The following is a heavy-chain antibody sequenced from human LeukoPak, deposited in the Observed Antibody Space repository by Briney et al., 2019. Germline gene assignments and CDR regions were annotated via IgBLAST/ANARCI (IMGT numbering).Heavy chain of an antibody. Sequence: ASVTVSCKASGYTFTSYGISWVRQAPGQGLEWMGWISAYNGNTNYAQKFQGRVTMTRDMSTSTVYMELSSLRSEDTAVYYCARSSGSYSPYYYYYYYMDVWGKGTTVTVSS. V-gene: IGHV1-18*01. D-gene: IGHD1-26*01. CDR2: ISAYNGNT. CDR3: ARSSGSYSPYYYYYYYMDV. J-gene: IGHJ6*03. CDR1: GYTFTSYG.